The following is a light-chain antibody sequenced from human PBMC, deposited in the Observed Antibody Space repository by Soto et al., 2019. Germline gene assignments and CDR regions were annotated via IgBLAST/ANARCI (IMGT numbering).Light chain of an antibody. Sequence: QSALTQPASVSGSPGQSITISCAGTSADIGAFNYVSWYQHHPGKATKLLIYDVSDRPSGVSTRFSASKSANTASLTISGLQADDEGDYYCSSYSTTSALVFGGGTQLTVL. J-gene: IGLJ2*01. V-gene: IGLV2-14*03. CDR3: SSYSTTSALV. CDR1: SADIGAFNY. CDR2: DVS.